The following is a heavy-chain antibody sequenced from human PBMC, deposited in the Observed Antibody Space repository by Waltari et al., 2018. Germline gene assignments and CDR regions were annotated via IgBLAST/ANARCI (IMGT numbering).Heavy chain of an antibody. J-gene: IGHJ4*02. Sequence: QLQLQESGPGLVKPSETLSLTCTVSGGSISSSSYYWGWIRQPPGKGLEWIGSIYYSGSTYYNPSLTRRVTISVDTSKNQFSLKLSSVTAADTAVYYCARQPSFGVVHYFDYWGQGTLVTVSS. CDR1: GGSISSSSYY. D-gene: IGHD3-3*01. CDR2: IYYSGST. V-gene: IGHV4-39*01. CDR3: ARQPSFGVVHYFDY.